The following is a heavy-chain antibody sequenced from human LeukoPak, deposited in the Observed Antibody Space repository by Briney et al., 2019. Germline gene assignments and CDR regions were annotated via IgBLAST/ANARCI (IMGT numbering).Heavy chain of an antibody. CDR3: ARVGYTNSFGYYYYYMDV. D-gene: IGHD4-11*01. CDR1: GFTFSSYA. Sequence: GGSLRLSCAASGFTFSSYAMHWVRQAPGKGLEWVAVISYDGSNKYYADSVKGRFTISRDNSKNTLYLQMNSLRAEDTAVYYCARVGYTNSFGYYYYYMDVWAKGTMVTVSS. V-gene: IGHV3-30*04. CDR2: ISYDGSNK. J-gene: IGHJ6*03.